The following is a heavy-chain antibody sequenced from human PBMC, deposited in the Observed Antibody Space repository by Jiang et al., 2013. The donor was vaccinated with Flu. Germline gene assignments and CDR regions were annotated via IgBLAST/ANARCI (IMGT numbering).Heavy chain of an antibody. J-gene: IGHJ4*02. CDR2: INHSGST. CDR3: ARHRSPGGSGSYYPRPRYFDY. V-gene: IGHV4-34*01. D-gene: IGHD3-10*01. Sequence: LLKPSETLSLTCAVYGGSFSGYYWSWIRQPPGKGLEWIGEINHSGSTNYNPSLKSRVTISVDTSKNQFSLKLSSVTAADTAVYYCARHRSPGGSGSYYPRPRYFDYWGQGTLVTVSS. CDR1: GGSFSGYY.